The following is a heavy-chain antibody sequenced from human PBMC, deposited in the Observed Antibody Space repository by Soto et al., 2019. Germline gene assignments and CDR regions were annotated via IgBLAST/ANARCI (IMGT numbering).Heavy chain of an antibody. D-gene: IGHD3-3*01. Sequence: GGSLRLSCAASGFTFSSYSMNWVRQAPGKGLEWVSSISSSSSYIYYADSVKGRFTISRDNAKNSLYLQMNSLRAEDTAVYYCARVEIGSGGGHDAFDIWGQGTMVTV. J-gene: IGHJ3*02. CDR2: ISSSSSYI. V-gene: IGHV3-21*01. CDR3: ARVEIGSGGGHDAFDI. CDR1: GFTFSSYS.